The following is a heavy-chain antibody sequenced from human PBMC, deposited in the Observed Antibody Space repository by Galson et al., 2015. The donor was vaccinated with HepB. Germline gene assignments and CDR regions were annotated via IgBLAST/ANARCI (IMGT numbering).Heavy chain of an antibody. CDR3: ASRTPGVDYDSIGDAFDI. J-gene: IGHJ3*02. D-gene: IGHD3-22*01. V-gene: IGHV1-45*02. CDR1: GYTFTYRY. Sequence: SVKVSCKASGYTFTYRYLHWVRQAPGQALEWMGWITPFNGNTNYAQKFQDRVTITRDRSMSTAYMELSSLRSEDTAMYYCASRTPGVDYDSIGDAFDIWGQGTMVTVSS. CDR2: ITPFNGNT.